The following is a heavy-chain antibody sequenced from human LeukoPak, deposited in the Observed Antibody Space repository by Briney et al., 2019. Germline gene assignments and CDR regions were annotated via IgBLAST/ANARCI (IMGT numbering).Heavy chain of an antibody. CDR1: GGSISSYY. D-gene: IGHD2-2*01. V-gene: IGHV4-4*07. Sequence: SETLSLTCTVSGGSISSYYWSWIRQPAGKGLEWIGRIYTSGSTNYNPSLKSRVTMSLDTSKNQFSLKLSSVTAADTAVYYCARAEGYCSSTSCMAFDIWGQGTMVTVSS. J-gene: IGHJ3*02. CDR2: IYTSGST. CDR3: ARAEGYCSSTSCMAFDI.